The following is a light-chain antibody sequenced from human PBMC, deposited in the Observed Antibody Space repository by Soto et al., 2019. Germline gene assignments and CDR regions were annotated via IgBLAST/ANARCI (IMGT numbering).Light chain of an antibody. CDR1: QSISSN. CDR2: RTS. J-gene: IGKJ1*01. CDR3: HQRQSWPRT. Sequence: EIVMTQSPATLSVSPGERATLSCRASQSISSNLAWYQQKPGQAPRLLKFRTSSRATGFPARFSGSGTGTDFTLTISDVQPEDFAVYYCHQRQSWPRTFGQGTKVDIK. V-gene: IGKV3-15*01.